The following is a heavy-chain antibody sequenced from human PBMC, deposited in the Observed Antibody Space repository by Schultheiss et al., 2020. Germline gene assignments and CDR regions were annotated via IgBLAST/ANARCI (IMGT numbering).Heavy chain of an antibody. D-gene: IGHD1-26*01. CDR1: GFTFSSYG. J-gene: IGHJ6*02. V-gene: IGHV3-33*01. Sequence: GGSLRLSCAASGFTFSSYGMHWVRQAPGKGLEWVAVIWYDGSNKYYADSVKGRFTISRDNSKNTLYLQMNSLRAEDTAVYYCARRSGFGYYYGMDVWGQGTTVTVSS. CDR3: ARRSGFGYYYGMDV. CDR2: IWYDGSNK.